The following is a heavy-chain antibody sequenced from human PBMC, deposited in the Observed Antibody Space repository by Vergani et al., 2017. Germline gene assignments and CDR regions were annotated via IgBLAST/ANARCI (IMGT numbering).Heavy chain of an antibody. D-gene: IGHD2-21*02. J-gene: IGHJ4*02. CDR1: GFTFSSYG. CDR3: AKYLRDSTDGLPDS. CDR2: IRYDGSNK. Sequence: MDLVESGGGLVEPGGSLRLSCAASGFTFSSYGMHWVRQAPGKGLEWVAFIRYDGSNKYYADAVKGRFTVSRDNSKDILYLQMDSLRSEDTALYYCAKYLRDSTDGLPDSWGPGTLVIVSS. V-gene: IGHV3-30*02.